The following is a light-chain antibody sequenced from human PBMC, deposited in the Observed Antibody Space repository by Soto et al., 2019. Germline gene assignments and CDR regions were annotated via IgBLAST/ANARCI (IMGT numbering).Light chain of an antibody. V-gene: IGKV3-20*01. J-gene: IGKJ1*01. CDR1: QSVSSSY. Sequence: ELVLTQSPGTLSLSPGERATLSCRASQSVSSSYLAWYQHKPGQAPSLLIYGASSRAAGIPDRFSGSGSGAAFTLATSTLEPADLAAYYDQQYGCSSKFAHGTKVDIK. CDR3: QQYGCSSK. CDR2: GAS.